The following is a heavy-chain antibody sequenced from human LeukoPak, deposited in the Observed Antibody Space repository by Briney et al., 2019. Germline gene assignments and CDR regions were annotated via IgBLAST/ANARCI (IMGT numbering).Heavy chain of an antibody. V-gene: IGHV1-46*03. CDR2: INPSGGST. J-gene: IGHJ4*02. Sequence: ASVKVSCKASGYTFTSYYMHWVRQAPGQGLEWMGIINPSGGSTSYAQKFQGRVTMTRDTSTSTVYMELSSLRTEDTAVYYCARHSSGWYFDYWGQGTLVTVSS. D-gene: IGHD6-19*01. CDR3: ARHSSGWYFDY. CDR1: GYTFTSYY.